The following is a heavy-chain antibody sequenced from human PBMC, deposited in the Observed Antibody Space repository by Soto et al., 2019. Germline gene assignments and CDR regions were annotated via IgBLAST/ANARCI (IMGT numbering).Heavy chain of an antibody. CDR2: INHSGST. Sequence: AETLALACAVYGGSFSGYYWSWIRQPPGKVLELIGEINHSGSTNYNPSLKSRVTISVDTSKNKFSLKLSSVTAADTAVYYWARSHGYSSGWYWDNWFDTWGQGTLVTVSS. D-gene: IGHD6-13*01. V-gene: IGHV4-34*01. J-gene: IGHJ5*02. CDR1: GGSFSGYY. CDR3: ARSHGYSSGWYWDNWFDT.